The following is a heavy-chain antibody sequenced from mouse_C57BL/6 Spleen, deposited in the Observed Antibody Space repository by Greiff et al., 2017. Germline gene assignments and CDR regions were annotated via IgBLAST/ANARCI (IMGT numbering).Heavy chain of an antibody. CDR1: GYAFSSYW. CDR3: AREGVADYFDY. Sequence: QVQLQQSGAELAKPGASVNISCKASGYAFSSYWMNWVKQRPGKGLEWIGQIYPGDGDTNYNGKFKGQATMTADKSSSTAYMQLSSLTSEDSAVYFCAREGVADYFDYWGQGTTLTVSS. J-gene: IGHJ2*01. D-gene: IGHD1-1*02. V-gene: IGHV1-80*01. CDR2: IYPGDGDT.